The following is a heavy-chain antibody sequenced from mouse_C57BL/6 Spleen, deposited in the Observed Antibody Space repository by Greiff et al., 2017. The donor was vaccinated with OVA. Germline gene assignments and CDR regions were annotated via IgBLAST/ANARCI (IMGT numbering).Heavy chain of an antibody. V-gene: IGHV1-85*01. CDR2: LYPSAGST. Sequence: VQLQQSGPELVKPGASVTLSCKASGYTFTSYDINWVKQRPGQGLEWIGWLYPSAGSTTYNAKCKGKATWTGDTSSSTAYMELHSLTSEDSAVYFCASRKDYDGVYDAMDDWGQGTSVTVSS. CDR1: GYTFTSYD. D-gene: IGHD2-4*01. CDR3: ASRKDYDGVYDAMDD. J-gene: IGHJ4*01.